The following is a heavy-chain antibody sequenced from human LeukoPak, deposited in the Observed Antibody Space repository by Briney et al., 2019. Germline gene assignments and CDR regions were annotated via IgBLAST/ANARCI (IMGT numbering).Heavy chain of an antibody. Sequence: PGGSLRLSCAASGFTFSSYAMHWVRQVPGKGLEWVAVISNDGRNKYYAESVKGRFTISRDNAKNSLYLQMNSLRAEDTALYYCARSGAKHRGPEVAGTFFYWGQGTLVTVSS. J-gene: IGHJ4*02. V-gene: IGHV3-30*04. CDR2: ISNDGRNK. D-gene: IGHD6-19*01. CDR3: ARSGAKHRGPEVAGTFFY. CDR1: GFTFSSYA.